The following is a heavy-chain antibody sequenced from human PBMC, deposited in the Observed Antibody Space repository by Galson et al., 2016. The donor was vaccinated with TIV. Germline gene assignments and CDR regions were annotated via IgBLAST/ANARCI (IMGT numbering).Heavy chain of an antibody. J-gene: IGHJ3*01. CDR3: ARSDSYYKYALDV. CDR2: INPKTGAT. Sequence: SVKVSFKASGYSFTGYFMHCVRQAPGQGLEWMGFINPKTGATPYAQEFQGRITMTRDTSASTVYMDLNRLQSDDTAVYYCARSDSYYKYALDVWGQGTTVTVSS. V-gene: IGHV1-2*02. CDR1: GYSFTGYF. D-gene: IGHD3-10*01.